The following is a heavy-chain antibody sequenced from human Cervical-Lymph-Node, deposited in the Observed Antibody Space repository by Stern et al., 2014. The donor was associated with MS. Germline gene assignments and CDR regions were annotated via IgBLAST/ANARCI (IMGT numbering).Heavy chain of an antibody. CDR2: MRGKTNSYAT. Sequence: EVHLVESGGGLVQPGGSLKLSCEASGFTFSGAAMHWVRQASGKGLEWVGHMRGKTNSYATVSAASVRGRFTISRDDSKNTAYLQMNSLKTEDTAVYYCVKENTGYYTFDYWGLGTLVTVSS. D-gene: IGHD3-9*01. V-gene: IGHV3-73*01. CDR1: GFTFSGAA. CDR3: VKENTGYYTFDY. J-gene: IGHJ4*02.